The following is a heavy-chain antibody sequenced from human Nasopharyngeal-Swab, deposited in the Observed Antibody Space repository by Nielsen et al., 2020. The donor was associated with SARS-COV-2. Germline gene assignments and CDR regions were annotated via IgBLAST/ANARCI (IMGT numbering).Heavy chain of an antibody. J-gene: IGHJ6*02. CDR2: IIPMFHTA. CDR1: GGTFSTYG. V-gene: IGHV1-69*13. Sequence: SVKVSCKASGGTFSTYGISWVRQAPGQGLEWMGGIIPMFHTANYAQKFQGRVTITADESTSTASMELSSLRSEDTAVYYCRVVPAAMWYYYYGMDVWGQGTTVTVSS. D-gene: IGHD2-2*01. CDR3: RVVPAAMWYYYYGMDV.